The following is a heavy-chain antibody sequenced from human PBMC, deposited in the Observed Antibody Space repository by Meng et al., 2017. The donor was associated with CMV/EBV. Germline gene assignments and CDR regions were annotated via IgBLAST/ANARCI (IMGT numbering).Heavy chain of an antibody. V-gene: IGHV4-30-4*08. CDR1: GGSISSGDYY. CDR2: IYYSGST. J-gene: IGHJ4*02. D-gene: IGHD2-2*01. Sequence: QVQLQEPGPGLGKPSPPPSLTCTVSGGSISSGDYYWSWIRQPPGKGLEWIGYIYYSGSTYYNPSLKSRVTISVDTSKNQFSLKLSSVTAADTAVYYCARVGRTSCYDYWGQGTLVTVSS. CDR3: ARVGRTSCYDY.